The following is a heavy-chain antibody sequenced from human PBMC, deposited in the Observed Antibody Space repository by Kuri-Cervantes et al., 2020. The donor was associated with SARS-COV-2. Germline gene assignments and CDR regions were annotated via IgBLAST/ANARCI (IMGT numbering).Heavy chain of an antibody. D-gene: IGHD2-15*01. CDR3: ARRPGQSVGFDY. J-gene: IGHJ4*02. CDR1: GYSISSGYY. V-gene: IGHV4-38-2*02. Sequence: SETLSLTCTVSGYSISSGYYWGWIRQPPGKGLEWIGSIYHGGSTYYNPSLKSRVTISVDTSKNQFSLKLSSVTAADTATYYCARRPGQSVGFDYWGQGTLVTVSS. CDR2: IYHGGST.